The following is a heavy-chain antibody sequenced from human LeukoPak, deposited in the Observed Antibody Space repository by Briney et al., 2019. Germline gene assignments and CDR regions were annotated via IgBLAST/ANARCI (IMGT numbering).Heavy chain of an antibody. CDR2: IYHSGST. Sequence: SETLSLTCTVSGGSISSYYWSWIRQPPGKGLEWIGSIYHSGSTFYNPSLKSRVTISVDTSKNHFSLKLSSVTAADTAVYYCARLYDSSGYYYPFDYWGQGTLVTVSS. J-gene: IGHJ4*02. D-gene: IGHD3-22*01. CDR3: ARLYDSSGYYYPFDY. V-gene: IGHV4-59*08. CDR1: GGSISSYY.